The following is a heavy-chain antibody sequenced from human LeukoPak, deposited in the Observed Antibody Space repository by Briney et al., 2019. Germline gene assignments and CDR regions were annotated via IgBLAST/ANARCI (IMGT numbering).Heavy chain of an antibody. CDR3: AREGSYSYSFHPPFDY. Sequence: ASVKVSCKASGYTFTGYYMHWVRQAPGQGLEWMGWINPNSGDTDYAQKCQGRVTMTRDTSISTAYMELSRLRFDDTAVYYCAREGSYSYSFHPPFDYWGQGTLVTVSS. CDR1: GYTFTGYY. CDR2: INPNSGDT. V-gene: IGHV1-2*02. J-gene: IGHJ4*02. D-gene: IGHD3-10*01.